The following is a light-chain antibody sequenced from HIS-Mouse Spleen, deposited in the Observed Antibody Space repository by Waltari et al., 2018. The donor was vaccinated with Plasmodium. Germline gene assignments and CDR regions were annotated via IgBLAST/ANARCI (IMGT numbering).Light chain of an antibody. Sequence: QSALTQPRSVSGSPGQSVTISCTGTSSDVGGYNYVSWYQQHPGKAPKLMIYDVSKRPSGVPGRFAGSKVGNTASLTISGLQAEDEADYYCCSYAGSYTWVFGGGTKLTVL. CDR3: CSYAGSYTWV. CDR1: SSDVGGYNY. V-gene: IGLV2-11*01. J-gene: IGLJ3*02. CDR2: DVS.